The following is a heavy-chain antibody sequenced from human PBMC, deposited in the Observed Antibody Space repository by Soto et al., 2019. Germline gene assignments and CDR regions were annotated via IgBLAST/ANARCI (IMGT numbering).Heavy chain of an antibody. D-gene: IGHD3-22*01. J-gene: IGHJ3*02. CDR2: IYYSGSP. CDR1: GGSISTGAYY. V-gene: IGHV4-30-4*01. CDR3: ARALYFYDSSGYYLDAFDI. Sequence: QVQLQESGPGLVKPSQTLSLTCTVSGGSISTGAYYWSWIRQPPGKGLEWIGYIYYSGSPYYSPSLKSRVAMSVDMSENQFSLRLSSVTAADPAVYYCARALYFYDSSGYYLDAFDIWGQGTMVTVSS.